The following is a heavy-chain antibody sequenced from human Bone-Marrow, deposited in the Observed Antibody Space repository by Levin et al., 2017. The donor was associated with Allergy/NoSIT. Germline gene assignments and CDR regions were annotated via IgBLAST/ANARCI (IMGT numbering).Heavy chain of an antibody. V-gene: IGHV1-18*01. CDR3: ARYLSSSSSEDH. Sequence: PGGSLRLSCWASGSTFTDYGITWVRQAPGQGLEWMGWIGGYNGNTQYLEKLQGRLTLTRDTTTNRAYMELRNLRSDDSAVYYCARYLSSSSSEDHWGQGPLVTVSS. J-gene: IGHJ4*02. D-gene: IGHD6-6*01. CDR1: GSTFTDYG. CDR2: IGGYNGNT.